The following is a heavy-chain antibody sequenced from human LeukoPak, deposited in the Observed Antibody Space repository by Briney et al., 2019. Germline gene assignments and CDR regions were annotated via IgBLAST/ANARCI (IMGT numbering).Heavy chain of an antibody. J-gene: IGHJ4*02. D-gene: IGHD3-9*01. V-gene: IGHV4-59*01. CDR1: GGSISSYY. Sequence: PSETLSLTCTVSGGSISSYYWSWIRQPPGKGLEWIGYIYYSGSTNYNPSLKSRVTISVDTSKNQFSLKLSSVTAADTAVYYCARGRYFDWLNDYWGQGTLVTVSS. CDR3: ARGRYFDWLNDY. CDR2: IYYSGST.